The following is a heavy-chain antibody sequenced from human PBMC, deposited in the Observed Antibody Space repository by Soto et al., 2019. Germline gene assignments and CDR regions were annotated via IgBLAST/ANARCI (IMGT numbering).Heavy chain of an antibody. CDR1: GFAFSTFA. CDR2: ISVSGNNA. J-gene: IGHJ4*02. CDR3: ARDQLRPGILYSLGVLLPEYGL. Sequence: GGSLRLSCAASGFAFSTFAMTWVRQAPGKGLEWVAAISVSGNNAYYADSVKGRFTISRDNSQNSVLLQMSSLRADDTAVYYCARDQLRPGILYSLGVLLPEYGLWGQGTLVTVSS. V-gene: IGHV3-23*01. D-gene: IGHD3-22*01.